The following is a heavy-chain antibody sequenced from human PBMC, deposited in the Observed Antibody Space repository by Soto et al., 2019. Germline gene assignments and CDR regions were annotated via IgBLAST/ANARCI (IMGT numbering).Heavy chain of an antibody. CDR1: GFTFSNHV. D-gene: IGHD3-3*01. Sequence: LRLSCAASGFTFSNHVMNWVRQAPGKGLEWVSAINGGGGSTFYADSVKGRFTISRDNSRNTLYLQMHSLRADDTAVYYCANVPEYNFWSGYRYYFDYWGQGTLVTVSS. J-gene: IGHJ4*02. CDR2: INGGGGST. CDR3: ANVPEYNFWSGYRYYFDY. V-gene: IGHV3-23*01.